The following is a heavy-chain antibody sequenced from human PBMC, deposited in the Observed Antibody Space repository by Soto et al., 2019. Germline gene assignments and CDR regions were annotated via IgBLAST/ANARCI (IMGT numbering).Heavy chain of an antibody. V-gene: IGHV1-46*01. D-gene: IGHD3-10*01. Sequence: RASVKVSCKAAGYSFSNYGIAWVRQAPGQGLEWMGIINPSGGSTNYAQKFQGRVTMTRDTSTSTVYMEVSSLRSEDTAVYYCARSQITMVRGVTGMDVWGQGTTVTVSS. CDR3: ARSQITMVRGVTGMDV. J-gene: IGHJ6*02. CDR1: GYSFSNYG. CDR2: INPSGGST.